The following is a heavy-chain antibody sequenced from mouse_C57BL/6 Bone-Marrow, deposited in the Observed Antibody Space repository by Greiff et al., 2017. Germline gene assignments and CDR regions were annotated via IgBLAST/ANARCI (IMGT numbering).Heavy chain of an antibody. D-gene: IGHD1-1*01. CDR2: IYPRSGTT. CDR3: ARQGLRERGYAMDY. CDR1: GYTFTSYG. Sequence: VQLQQSGAELARPGASVKLSCKASGYTFTSYGISWVKQRTGQGLEWIGEIYPRSGTTYYNEKFKGKATLTADKSSSTAYMELRSLTSEDSAVYYGARQGLRERGYAMDYWGQGTSVTVSS. V-gene: IGHV1-81*01. J-gene: IGHJ4*01.